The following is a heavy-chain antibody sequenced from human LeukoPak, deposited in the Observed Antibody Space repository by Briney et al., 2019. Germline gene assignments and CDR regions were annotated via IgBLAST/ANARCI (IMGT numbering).Heavy chain of an antibody. CDR3: ARRGSYSSSWYGYYFDY. CDR2: IYPGDSDT. J-gene: IGHJ4*02. CDR1: GYIFTSYW. V-gene: IGHV5-51*01. Sequence: GGALKISCKGSGYIFTSYWIGWVRQVPGKGLEWMGIIYPGDSDTRYSPSFQGQVTISADKSISTAYLQWSSLKASDTAMYYRARRGSYSSSWYGYYFDYWGQGTLVTVSS. D-gene: IGHD6-13*01.